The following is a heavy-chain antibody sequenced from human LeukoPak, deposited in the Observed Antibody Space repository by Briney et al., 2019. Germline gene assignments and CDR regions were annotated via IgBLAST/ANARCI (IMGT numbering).Heavy chain of an antibody. Sequence: GGSLRLSCAASGFTFSSYAMSWVRQAPGKGLEWVAVISYDGSNKYYADSVKGRFTISRDHSKNTLYLQMNSLRAEDTAVYYCANLPPGDYSPDYWGQGTLVTVSS. D-gene: IGHD4-17*01. CDR2: ISYDGSNK. CDR3: ANLPPGDYSPDY. V-gene: IGHV3-30*18. J-gene: IGHJ4*02. CDR1: GFTFSSYA.